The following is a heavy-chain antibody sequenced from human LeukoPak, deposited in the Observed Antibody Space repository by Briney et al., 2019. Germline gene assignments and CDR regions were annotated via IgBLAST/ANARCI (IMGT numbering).Heavy chain of an antibody. V-gene: IGHV3-74*01. CDR1: GFAFSTYW. CDR2: INPEGAST. CDR3: ARGTAITAGIDF. J-gene: IGHJ4*02. D-gene: IGHD6-19*01. Sequence: GGSLRLSCTASGFAFSTYWMFWVRHAPGKGLVWVSQINPEGASTTYGDPAKGRFTASRDNAKNALHLQMNSLRVDDTAVYYCARGTAITAGIDFWGQGTLVTVSS.